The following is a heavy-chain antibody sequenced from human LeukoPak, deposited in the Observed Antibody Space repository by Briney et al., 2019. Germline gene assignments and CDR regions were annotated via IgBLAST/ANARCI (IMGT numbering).Heavy chain of an antibody. CDR2: IYHSGST. V-gene: IGHV4-38-2*02. D-gene: IGHD7-27*01. Sequence: SETLSLTCTVSGYSISSGYYWGWIRQPPGKGLEWIGSIYHSGSTYYNPSLKSRDTISVDTSKNQFSLKLSSVTAADTAVYYCARDTGDWFDPWGQGTLVTVSS. CDR3: ARDTGDWFDP. CDR1: GYSISSGYY. J-gene: IGHJ5*02.